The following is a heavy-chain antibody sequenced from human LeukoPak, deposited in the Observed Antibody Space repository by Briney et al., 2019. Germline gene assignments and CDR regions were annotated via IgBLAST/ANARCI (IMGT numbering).Heavy chain of an antibody. CDR2: IIPILGIA. V-gene: IGHV1-69*04. D-gene: IGHD3-10*01. Sequence: ASVKVSCKASGGTFSSYAISWVRQAPGQGLEWMGRIIPILGIANYAQKFQGRVTITADKSTSTAYMELSSLRSEDTAVYYCARQPLNRWFGFDYWGQGTLATVSS. J-gene: IGHJ4*02. CDR1: GGTFSSYA. CDR3: ARQPLNRWFGFDY.